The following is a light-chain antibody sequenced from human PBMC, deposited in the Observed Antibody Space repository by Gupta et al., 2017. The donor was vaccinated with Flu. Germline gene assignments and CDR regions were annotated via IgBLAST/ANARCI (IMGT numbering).Light chain of an antibody. V-gene: IGLV3-21*02. CDR2: DDS. J-gene: IGLJ2*01. CDR1: NIGSKS. Sequence: SYVLTPPPSVSVAPGQTARITCGGNNIGSKSVHWYQQKPGQAPVLVVYDDSERPSGIPERFSGSNSGNTATLTISRVEAGDEADYYCQVWDSSSDNPVVFGGGTKLTVL. CDR3: QVWDSSSDNPVV.